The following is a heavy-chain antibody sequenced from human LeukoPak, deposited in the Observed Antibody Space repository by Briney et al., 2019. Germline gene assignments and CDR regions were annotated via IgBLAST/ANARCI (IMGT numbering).Heavy chain of an antibody. D-gene: IGHD1-26*01. CDR1: GFTFSSYW. Sequence: GGSLRLSCAASGFTFSSYWMAWVRQAPGKGLEWVANIKGDESARHQADSVKGRFTISRDNTRNSLYLQMTNLRGDNTAVYYCARDVVGSLDYWGQGTLVTVSS. V-gene: IGHV3-7*01. J-gene: IGHJ4*02. CDR3: ARDVVGSLDY. CDR2: IKGDESAR.